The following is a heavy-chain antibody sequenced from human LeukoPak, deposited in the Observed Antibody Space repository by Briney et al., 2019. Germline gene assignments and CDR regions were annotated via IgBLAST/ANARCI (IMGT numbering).Heavy chain of an antibody. CDR2: IYSGGST. Sequence: GGSLRLSCAASGFTVSSNYMSWVRQAPGKGLEWVSVIYSGGSTYYADSVKGRFTISRDNSKNTLYLQMNSLRAEDTAVYYCASPLSITMVRGVKGYYGMDVWGKGTTVTVPS. CDR3: ASPLSITMVRGVKGYYGMDV. J-gene: IGHJ6*04. D-gene: IGHD3-10*01. CDR1: GFTVSSNY. V-gene: IGHV3-53*01.